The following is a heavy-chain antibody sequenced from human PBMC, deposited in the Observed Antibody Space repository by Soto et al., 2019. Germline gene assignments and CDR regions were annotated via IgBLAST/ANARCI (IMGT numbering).Heavy chain of an antibody. Sequence: EVQLLESGGGLVQPGGSLRLSCAASGFTFSSYAMSWVRQAPGKGLEWVSAISGSGGSTYYADSVKGRFTISRDNSKNTLYLQMNSLRAEDTAVYYCAKEAGFIPNTLGWFDPWGQGTLVTVSS. V-gene: IGHV3-23*01. D-gene: IGHD7-27*01. CDR3: AKEAGFIPNTLGWFDP. CDR1: GFTFSSYA. J-gene: IGHJ5*02. CDR2: ISGSGGST.